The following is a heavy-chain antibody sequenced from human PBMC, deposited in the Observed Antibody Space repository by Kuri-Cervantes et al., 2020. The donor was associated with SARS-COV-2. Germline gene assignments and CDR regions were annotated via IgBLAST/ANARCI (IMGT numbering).Heavy chain of an antibody. D-gene: IGHD2-21*01. V-gene: IGHV4-34*01. J-gene: IGHJ4*02. CDR1: GGSFSGYY. Sequence: SETLSLTCAVYGGSFSGYYWSWIRQPPGKGLEWIGEINHSGSTNYNPSLKSRVTISVDRSKNQFSLKLSSVTAADTAVYYCARACVGGDYVDYWGQGTLVTVSS. CDR2: INHSGST. CDR3: ARACVGGDYVDY.